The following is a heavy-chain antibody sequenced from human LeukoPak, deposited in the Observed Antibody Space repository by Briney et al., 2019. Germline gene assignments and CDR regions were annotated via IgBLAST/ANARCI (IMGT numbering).Heavy chain of an antibody. D-gene: IGHD2-15*01. V-gene: IGHV3-21*01. Sequence: PGGSLRLSCAASGFTFSSYSMNWVRQAPGKGLEWVSSISSSSSYIYYADSVKGRFTISRDNAKNSLDLQMNSLRADDTSVYYCARRYCSGGSCYVQDAFDIWGQGTMVTVSS. CDR2: ISSSSSYI. J-gene: IGHJ3*02. CDR3: ARRYCSGGSCYVQDAFDI. CDR1: GFTFSSYS.